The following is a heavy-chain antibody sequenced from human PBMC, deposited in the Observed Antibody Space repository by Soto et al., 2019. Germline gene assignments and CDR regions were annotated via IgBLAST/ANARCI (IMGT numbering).Heavy chain of an antibody. J-gene: IGHJ4*02. CDR1: GYNFAGSG. CDR2: ISANSGDT. Sequence: QVQLVQSGAEVKKPGASVKVSCKASGYNFAGSGFIWVRQAPGQGLEWMGWISANSGDTNYAQNLQGRVTMTTDTSTSTAYMELRSLTSDETAVYYCARAGASNWNYVSSSSWGQGTLVTVSS. CDR3: ARAGASNWNYVSSSS. V-gene: IGHV1-18*04. D-gene: IGHD1-7*01.